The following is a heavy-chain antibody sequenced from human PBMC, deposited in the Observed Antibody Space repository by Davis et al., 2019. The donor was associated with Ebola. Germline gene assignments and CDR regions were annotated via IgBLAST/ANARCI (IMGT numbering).Heavy chain of an antibody. J-gene: IGHJ4*02. CDR1: GFTFSSYS. CDR2: IWYDGSNK. CDR3: ARGGAVAGPWGFFDY. V-gene: IGHV3-33*08. Sequence: PGGSLSLSCAASGFTFSSYSMNWVRQAPGKGLEWVAVIWYDGSNKYYADSVKGRFTISRDNSKNTLYLQMNSLRAEDTAVYYCARGGAVAGPWGFFDYWGQGALVTVSS. D-gene: IGHD6-19*01.